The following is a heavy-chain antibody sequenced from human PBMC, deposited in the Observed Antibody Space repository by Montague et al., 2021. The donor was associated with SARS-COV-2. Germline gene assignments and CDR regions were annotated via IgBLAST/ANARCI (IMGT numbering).Heavy chain of an antibody. CDR2: IYSDGDE. CDR3: ARTREINKSCSHYDMDV. CDR1: GFSLTTSAMC. J-gene: IGHJ6*02. Sequence: PALVKPTQTLTLTCTFSGFSLTTSAMCVSWIRQPPGKALEWLARIYSDGDEYYSASLKSRLTITKDTSKDQVVLTMTNMDPADTATYYCARTREINKSCSHYDMDVWGQGSTVTVSS. D-gene: IGHD6-13*01. V-gene: IGHV2-70*11.